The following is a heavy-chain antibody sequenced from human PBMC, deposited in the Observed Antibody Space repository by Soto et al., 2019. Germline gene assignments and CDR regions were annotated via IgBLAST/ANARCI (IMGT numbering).Heavy chain of an antibody. J-gene: IGHJ5*02. V-gene: IGHV1-18*01. CDR2: ISASNGNT. Sequence: ASVKVSCKASGYSFTSYGISWVRQAPGQGLEWMGWISASNGNTNYAQKLQGRVTMTTDTSTSTAYMELRSLRPDDTAVYYCARDLSRYNILTGYFPNWFAPWGQGTLVTVSS. CDR1: GYSFTSYG. D-gene: IGHD3-9*01. CDR3: ARDLSRYNILTGYFPNWFAP.